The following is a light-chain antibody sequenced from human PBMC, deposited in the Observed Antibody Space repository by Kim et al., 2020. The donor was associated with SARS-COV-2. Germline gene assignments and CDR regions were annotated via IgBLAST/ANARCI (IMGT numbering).Light chain of an antibody. Sequence: GRSFTLSGTGTSSNVGGYNYVSWYQQHPGKVPHLMIYGITKPPAGISHRFSGSTSGNTASLTISGLQAEDEADYYCTSYTRSNTWVFGVGTKVTVL. J-gene: IGLJ3*02. CDR1: SSNVGGYNY. CDR2: GIT. V-gene: IGLV2-14*03. CDR3: TSYTRSNTWV.